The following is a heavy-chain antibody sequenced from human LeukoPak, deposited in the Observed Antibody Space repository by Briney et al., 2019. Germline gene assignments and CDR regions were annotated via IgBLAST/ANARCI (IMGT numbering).Heavy chain of an antibody. V-gene: IGHV3-15*01. Sequence: GGSLRLSCAASGFTFINAWMSWVRQAPGKGREWVGRIKSKTDGGTTDYAAPVKGRFTISRGDSKNRLYREMNRLKTEDTAVYYCTTDSKSYYDSSGYYYDAEYFPHWGQGTLVTVSS. CDR1: GFTFINAW. D-gene: IGHD3-22*01. J-gene: IGHJ1*01. CDR3: TTDSKSYYDSSGYYYDAEYFPH. CDR2: IKSKTDGGTT.